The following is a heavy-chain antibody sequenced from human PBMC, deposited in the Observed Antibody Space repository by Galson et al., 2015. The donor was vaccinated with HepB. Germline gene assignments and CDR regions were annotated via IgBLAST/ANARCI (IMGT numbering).Heavy chain of an antibody. CDR1: GFTFSSHS. CDR3: AKEGAGYCSSLSCYNFDS. V-gene: IGHV3-21*01. CDR2: ISSSSSYI. Sequence: SLRLSCAASGFTFSSHSMNWVRQAPGKGLEWVSSISSSSSYIYYADSVKGRFTISRDNAKNSLYLQMNSLRAEDTAVYYCAKEGAGYCSSLSCYNFDSWGQGTLVTVSS. J-gene: IGHJ4*02. D-gene: IGHD2-2*02.